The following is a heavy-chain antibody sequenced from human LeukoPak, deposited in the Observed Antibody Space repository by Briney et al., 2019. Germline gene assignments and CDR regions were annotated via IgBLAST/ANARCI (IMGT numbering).Heavy chain of an antibody. CDR1: GFTFRRYG. V-gene: IGHV3-30*18. Sequence: GGALSSSCPASGFTFRRYGWPWSPQPQGKGREWVAVLSYNGSNKYYADSVKGRFTISRDNSKKRRYLQMNSLRAEDTAVYYWAKDLPATALDYWGQGTLVTVSS. CDR2: LSYNGSNK. J-gene: IGHJ4*02. CDR3: AKDLPATALDY. D-gene: IGHD2-2*01.